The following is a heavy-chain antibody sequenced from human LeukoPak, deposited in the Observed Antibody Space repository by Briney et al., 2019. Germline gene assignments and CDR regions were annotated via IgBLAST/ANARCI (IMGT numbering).Heavy chain of an antibody. D-gene: IGHD6-6*01. Sequence: GSLRLSCAASGFPVTSKHMNWVRQAPGKGLEWVSIIYTGGTTHYADSLKDRFTISRDDSINTLYLQMNSLRAEDTAVYYCARDSSSYYFDYWGQGTLVTVSS. CDR2: IYTGGTT. J-gene: IGHJ4*02. CDR3: ARDSSSYYFDY. V-gene: IGHV3-66*01. CDR1: GFPVTSKH.